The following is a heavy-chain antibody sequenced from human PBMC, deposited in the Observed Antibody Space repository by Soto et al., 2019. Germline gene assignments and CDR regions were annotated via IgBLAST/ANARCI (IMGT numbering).Heavy chain of an antibody. J-gene: IGHJ6*02. CDR3: ARDQAGYGMDV. CDR2: ISAYNGNT. V-gene: IGHV1-18*04. Sequence: ASVTVSCLASGYTFTSFGISWVRAGPGQGLEWMGWISAYNGNTNYAQNLQGRVTMTTDTSTSTAYMELRSLRSVVTAVYYCARDQAGYGMDVWGQGTTVTGSS. CDR1: GYTFTSFG.